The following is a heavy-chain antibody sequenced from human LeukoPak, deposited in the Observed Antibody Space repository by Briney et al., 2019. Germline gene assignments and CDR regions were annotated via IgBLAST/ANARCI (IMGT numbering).Heavy chain of an antibody. CDR1: GYTFTGYY. J-gene: IGHJ4*02. V-gene: IGHV1-2*02. Sequence: GASVKVSCKASGYTFTGYYMHWVRQAPGQGLEWMGWINPNSGGTNYAQKFQGRVTMTRDTSISTAYMELSRLRSDDTAVYYCARDYCSSTSCYRDLDYWGQGTLVTVSS. CDR2: INPNSGGT. CDR3: ARDYCSSTSCYRDLDY. D-gene: IGHD2-2*01.